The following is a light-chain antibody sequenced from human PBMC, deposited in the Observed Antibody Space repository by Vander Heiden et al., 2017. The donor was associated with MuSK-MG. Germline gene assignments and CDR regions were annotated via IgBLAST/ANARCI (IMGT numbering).Light chain of an antibody. J-gene: IGKJ4*01. CDR1: QDIDKY. CDR2: DAS. Sequence: DIQMTQSPSSLSTPVGDRVTITCQASQDIDKYLNWYQQKPGKAPKLLIYDASNLETEVPSRFSGSGSGTDFTFTINSLQPEDVATYYCQQEDNLPITFGGGTKVDI. CDR3: QQEDNLPIT. V-gene: IGKV1-33*01.